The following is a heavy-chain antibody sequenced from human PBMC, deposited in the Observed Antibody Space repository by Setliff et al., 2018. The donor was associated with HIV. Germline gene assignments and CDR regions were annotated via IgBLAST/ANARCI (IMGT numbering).Heavy chain of an antibody. J-gene: IGHJ4*02. Sequence: GESLKISCAASGFTFSSYAMSWVRRTPEKGLEWVSIITSGGSTYYADSAKGRFIISRDNSQNTLYLQMNSLRADDTAIYYCAKGFRPVDTALVSGPTYWGQGIRVTVSS. CDR3: AKGFRPVDTALVSGPTY. V-gene: IGHV3-23*01. CDR1: GFTFSSYA. CDR2: ITSGGST. D-gene: IGHD5-18*01.